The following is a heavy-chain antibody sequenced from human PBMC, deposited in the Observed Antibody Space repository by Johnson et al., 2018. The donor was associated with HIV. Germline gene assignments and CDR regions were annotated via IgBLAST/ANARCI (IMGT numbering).Heavy chain of an antibody. CDR2: IKQDGSEK. Sequence: EVQLVESGGGLVQPGGSLRLSCAASGFTFSSYWMSWVRQAPGKGLEWVANIKQDGSEKYYVDSVKGRITISRDNAKNSLYLQMNSLRAEDTAVYYCARGGVGDVFDIWGQGTMVTVSS. V-gene: IGHV3-7*01. J-gene: IGHJ3*02. CDR1: GFTFSSYW. D-gene: IGHD1-26*01. CDR3: ARGGVGDVFDI.